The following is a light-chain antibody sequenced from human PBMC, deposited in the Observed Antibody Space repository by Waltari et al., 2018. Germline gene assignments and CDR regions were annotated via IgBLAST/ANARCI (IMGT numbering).Light chain of an antibody. J-gene: IGKJ1*01. V-gene: IGKV3-20*01. CDR1: QSVSKY. CDR2: GAS. Sequence: EIVLTHSPGTLSLSPGERATLSCRASQSVSKYLAWNQQKPGQAPRLLIYGASIRAHGVPDRFSGSGWGTDFTLTISSLEPEDFAVYYCQKYETLPATFGQGSKVQ. CDR3: QKYETLPAT.